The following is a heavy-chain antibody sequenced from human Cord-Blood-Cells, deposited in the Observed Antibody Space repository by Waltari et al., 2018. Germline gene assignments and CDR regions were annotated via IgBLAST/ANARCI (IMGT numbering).Heavy chain of an antibody. CDR2: IWYDGSNK. CDR1: GFTFSSYG. J-gene: IGHJ4*02. CDR3: ARALESGSCPDY. Sequence: QVQLVESGGGVVQPGRSLRLSCAASGFTFSSYGMHWVRQAPGKGLEWLAVIWYDGSNKYYADSVKGRFTISRDNSKNTLYLQMNSLRAEDTAVYYCARALESGSCPDYWGQGTLVTVSS. D-gene: IGHD1-26*01. V-gene: IGHV3-33*01.